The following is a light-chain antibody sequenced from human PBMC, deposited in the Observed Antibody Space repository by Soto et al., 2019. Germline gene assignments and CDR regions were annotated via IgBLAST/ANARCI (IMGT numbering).Light chain of an antibody. V-gene: IGLV2-14*01. Sequence: QSVLAQPASVSGSPGQSITISCTGTSIDVGGFNYVSWYQQHPGKAPKLMIYAVSNRPSGVSHRFSGSKSGNTASLIISGLQAEDEADYYCSSYTTRSTLEVFGTGTRSPS. J-gene: IGLJ1*01. CDR2: AVS. CDR3: SSYTTRSTLEV. CDR1: SIDVGGFNY.